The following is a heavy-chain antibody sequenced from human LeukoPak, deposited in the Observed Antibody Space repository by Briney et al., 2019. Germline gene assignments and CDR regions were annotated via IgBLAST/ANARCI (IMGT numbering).Heavy chain of an antibody. CDR2: ISYSGST. CDR3: ARVRGYDIFEGSYYYYYMDV. D-gene: IGHD3-9*01. Sequence: SSETLSLTCTVSGGSITSSNYFWGWIRQPPGKGLEWVGSISYSGSTYFNPSLKSRVTISVDTSKNQFSLKLSSVTAADTAVYYCARVRGYDIFEGSYYYYYMDVWGKGTTVTVSS. V-gene: IGHV4-39*07. J-gene: IGHJ6*03. CDR1: GGSITSSNYF.